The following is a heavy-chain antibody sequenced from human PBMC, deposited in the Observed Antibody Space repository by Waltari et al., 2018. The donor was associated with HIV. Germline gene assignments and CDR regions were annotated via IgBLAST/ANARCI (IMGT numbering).Heavy chain of an antibody. V-gene: IGHV3-15*01. CDR1: GFDFSHAW. J-gene: IGHJ4*02. CDR3: TTDKSWSPDY. CDR2: MKRKIDGGTA. Sequence: EVRLVESGGGLVKPGGSHIISCKASGFDFSHAWMSWVRQAPGKGLEWLGLMKRKIDGGTADYTQSVQGRCSISRDDSTNTLYLEMNRLKSEDTAVYYCTTDKSWSPDYWGQGTLVTVSS.